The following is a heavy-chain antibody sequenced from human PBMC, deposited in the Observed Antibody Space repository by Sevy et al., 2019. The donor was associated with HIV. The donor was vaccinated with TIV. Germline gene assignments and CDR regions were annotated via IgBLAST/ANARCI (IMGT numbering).Heavy chain of an antibody. CDR1: GFTFSSYA. CDR2: ISGSGGST. V-gene: IGHV3-23*01. Sequence: GGSLRLSCAASGFTFSSYAMSWVRQAPGKGLEWVSAISGSGGSTYYADSVKGRFTISRDNSKNTLYLQMNSLRAEDTAVYDCAISKRADTAMVDYYYYGMDVWGQGTTVTVSS. CDR3: AISKRADTAMVDYYYYGMDV. D-gene: IGHD5-18*01. J-gene: IGHJ6*02.